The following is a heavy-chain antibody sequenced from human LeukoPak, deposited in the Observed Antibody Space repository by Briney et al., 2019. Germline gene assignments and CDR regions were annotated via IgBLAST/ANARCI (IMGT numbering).Heavy chain of an antibody. Sequence: SETLSLTCTVPGGSISSGDYYCSWIRPPPGNGLVWMGYIYYNGSTYYNPCLKSRVTISVDTSKNQFSLKLSSVTAADTAVYYCVSFDWPHGGFDYWGQGTLVTVSS. J-gene: IGHJ4*02. CDR1: GGSISSGDYY. D-gene: IGHD3-9*01. CDR3: VSFDWPHGGFDY. CDR2: IYYNGST. V-gene: IGHV4-30-4*01.